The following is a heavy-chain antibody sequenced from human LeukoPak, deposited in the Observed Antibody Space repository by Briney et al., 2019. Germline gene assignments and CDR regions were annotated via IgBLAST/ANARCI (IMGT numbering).Heavy chain of an antibody. CDR3: ARGLLAAAGIDY. Sequence: PGGSLRLSCAASGVTFSRYWMTWVRQAPGKGLEWVANIKQDGSEKNHVDSVKGRFTISRDNAKNSLYLQMNSLRAEDTAVYYCARGLLAAAGIDYWGQGALVTVSS. D-gene: IGHD6-13*01. J-gene: IGHJ4*02. CDR1: GVTFSRYW. CDR2: IKQDGSEK. V-gene: IGHV3-7*04.